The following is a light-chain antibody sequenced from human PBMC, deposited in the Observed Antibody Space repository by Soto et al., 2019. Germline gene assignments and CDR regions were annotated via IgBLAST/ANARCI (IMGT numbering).Light chain of an antibody. Sequence: EIVLTQAPGTLSLSPVERATLSCMASQTVSSTYLAWYQQKPGQAPRLLIYGASSRATYIPDRFSGSGSGTDFTLTISRLEPEDFAVYYCQLYGSSPTYTFGQGTKVDIK. J-gene: IGKJ2*01. V-gene: IGKV3-20*01. CDR3: QLYGSSPTYT. CDR1: QTVSSTY. CDR2: GAS.